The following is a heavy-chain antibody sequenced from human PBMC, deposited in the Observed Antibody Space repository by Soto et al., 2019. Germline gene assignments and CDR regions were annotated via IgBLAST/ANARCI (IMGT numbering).Heavy chain of an antibody. Sequence: QITLKESGPTLVKPTQTLTLTCTFSGFSLSTSGVGVCWFRQPPGKALEGLVIIYWDDDKRYSPSLRSRLTISKDTSTYQVVLIMTNVDPEDTATYFCAHRRIGVSQWNYGYFDDWGQGILVTVSS. D-gene: IGHD3-3*01. J-gene: IGHJ4*02. CDR1: GFSLSTSGVG. V-gene: IGHV2-5*02. CDR2: IYWDDDK. CDR3: AHRRIGVSQWNYGYFDD.